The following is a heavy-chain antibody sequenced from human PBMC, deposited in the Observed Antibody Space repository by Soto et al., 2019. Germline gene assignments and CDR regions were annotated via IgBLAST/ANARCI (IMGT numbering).Heavy chain of an antibody. CDR2: ISSSSSYI. CDR3: ARGSSSWFDP. Sequence: GGSLRLSCAASGFTFSSYSMNWVRQAPGKGLEWVSSISSSSSYIYYADSGKGRFTISRDNAKNSLYLQMNSLRAEDTAVYYCARGSSSWFDPWGQGTLVTVSS. J-gene: IGHJ5*02. V-gene: IGHV3-21*01. CDR1: GFTFSSYS.